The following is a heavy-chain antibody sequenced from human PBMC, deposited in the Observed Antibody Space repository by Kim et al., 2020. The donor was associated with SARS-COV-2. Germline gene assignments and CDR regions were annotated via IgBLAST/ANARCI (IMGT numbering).Heavy chain of an antibody. CDR1: GYTFTAYY. D-gene: IGHD4-17*01. V-gene: IGHV1-2*02. Sequence: ASVKVSCKASGYTFTAYYIHWVRQAPGQGLEWVGWINPDNGDTDYAQKFQGRVTLTRDTSVSATYMELSGLRSDDTAVYYCARGTFATPGTNPLPHDHWGQGTLVTVSS. J-gene: IGHJ5*02. CDR2: INPDNGDT. CDR3: ARGTFATPGTNPLPHDH.